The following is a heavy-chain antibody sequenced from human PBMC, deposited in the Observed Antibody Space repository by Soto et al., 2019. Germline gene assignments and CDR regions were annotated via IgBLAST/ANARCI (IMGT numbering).Heavy chain of an antibody. CDR2: IYYSGST. J-gene: IGHJ4*02. Sequence: SETLSLTCTVSGGSISSGDYYWSWIRQPPGKGLEWIGYIYYSGSTYYNPSLKSRVTISVDTSKNQFSLKLSSVTAADTAVYYCARENYYDSSGYYFDYWGQGTLVTVSS. CDR1: GGSISSGDYY. D-gene: IGHD3-22*01. V-gene: IGHV4-30-4*01. CDR3: ARENYYDSSGYYFDY.